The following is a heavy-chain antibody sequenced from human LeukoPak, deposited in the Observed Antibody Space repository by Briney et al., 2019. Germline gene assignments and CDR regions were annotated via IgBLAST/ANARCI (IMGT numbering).Heavy chain of an antibody. V-gene: IGHV3-23*01. Sequence: GALRFCCAAGGFIFSSYAMSWVRPARGRGLGWVSAISGSGGSTYYADSVKGRFTISRDNSKNTLYLQMNSLRAEDTAVYYCAKDTTALLWFGESDGNYYGMDVWGQGTTVTVSS. CDR2: ISGSGGST. CDR3: AKDTTALLWFGESDGNYYGMDV. CDR1: GFIFSSYA. J-gene: IGHJ6*02. D-gene: IGHD3-10*01.